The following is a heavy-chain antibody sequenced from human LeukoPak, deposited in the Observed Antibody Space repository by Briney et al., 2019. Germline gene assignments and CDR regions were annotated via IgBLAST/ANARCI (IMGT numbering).Heavy chain of an antibody. D-gene: IGHD2-15*01. J-gene: IGHJ5*02. CDR1: GSSFPSYW. V-gene: IGHV5-10-1*01. CDR2: IDPSDSYT. CDR3: ARVTRGYCSGGSCYSVAWFDP. Sequence: GESLKISCKGSGSSFPSYWISWVRQMPGKGLEWMARIDPSDSYTNYSPSFQGHVTISADKSISTAYLRWSSLKASDTAMYYCARVTRGYCSGGSCYSVAWFDPWGQGALVTVSS.